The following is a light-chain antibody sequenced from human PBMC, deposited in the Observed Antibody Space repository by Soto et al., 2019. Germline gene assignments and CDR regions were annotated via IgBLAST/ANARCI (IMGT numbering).Light chain of an antibody. Sequence: EIVLTQSPATLSLSPGGRATLSCRASQSVGSNSLAWYQQKPGQAPRLLIYGSSTRATGIPDRFSGSGSGTDFTLTVSRLEPEDFAVYYCQQYGSSPRTFGQGTKVDIK. J-gene: IGKJ1*01. CDR2: GSS. V-gene: IGKV3-20*01. CDR1: QSVGSNS. CDR3: QQYGSSPRT.